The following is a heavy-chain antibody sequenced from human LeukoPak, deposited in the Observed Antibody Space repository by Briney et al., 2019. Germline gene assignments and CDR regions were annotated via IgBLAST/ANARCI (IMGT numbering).Heavy chain of an antibody. Sequence: SETLSLTCTVSGGSINNYWSWIRQPAGKGLEWIGRIFSSGSTVYHPSLKSRVTMSADTSRNSFSLKLTSVTAADTAVYYCARGRAVTTGDDYWGQGTLVTVSS. J-gene: IGHJ4*02. CDR2: IFSSGST. D-gene: IGHD4-17*01. CDR3: ARGRAVTTGDDY. V-gene: IGHV4-4*07. CDR1: GGSINNY.